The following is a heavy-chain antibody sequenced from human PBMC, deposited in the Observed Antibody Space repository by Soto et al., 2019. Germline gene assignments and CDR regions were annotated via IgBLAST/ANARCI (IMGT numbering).Heavy chain of an antibody. V-gene: IGHV1-69*01. CDR1: GGTVSSYA. J-gene: IGHJ6*02. Sequence: QVQLVQSGAEVKKPGSSVKVSCKASGGTVSSYAISWVRQAPGQVLEWMGGIIPIFGTANYAQKFQGRVTITADESTRTAYMELIRLRSEDTAVYYCARSTNTYYYCGMDVWGQGTTVTVSS. D-gene: IGHD5-12*01. CDR2: IIPIFGTA. CDR3: ARSTNTYYYCGMDV.